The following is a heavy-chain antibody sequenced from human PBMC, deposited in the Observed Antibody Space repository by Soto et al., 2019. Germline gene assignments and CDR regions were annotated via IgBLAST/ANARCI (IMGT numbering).Heavy chain of an antibody. CDR3: ASMGYHYGSGSYPLDY. Sequence: WTWIRQPPGKGLEWIGFMYNSGSTHYNPSLKRRVTISLGTSKNQFSLTLRSVTAADTAVYYCASMGYHYGSGSYPLDYWGQGTLVTVSS. D-gene: IGHD3-10*01. J-gene: IGHJ4*02. V-gene: IGHV4-59*12. CDR2: MYNSGST.